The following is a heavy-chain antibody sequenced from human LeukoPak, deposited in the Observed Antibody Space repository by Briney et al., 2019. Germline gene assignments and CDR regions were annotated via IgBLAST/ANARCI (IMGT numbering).Heavy chain of an antibody. Sequence: SETLSLTCTASGGSISSSHYYWGWIRQPPGKGLEWIGSIYYSGTTYYNPSLESRVTISDDTSKNRFSLMLTSVTAADTAVYYCARQSSDYYYCYIDVWGEGTTVIVSS. CDR3: ARQSSDYYYCYIDV. CDR1: GGSISSSHYY. CDR2: IYYSGTT. J-gene: IGHJ6*03. V-gene: IGHV4-39*01.